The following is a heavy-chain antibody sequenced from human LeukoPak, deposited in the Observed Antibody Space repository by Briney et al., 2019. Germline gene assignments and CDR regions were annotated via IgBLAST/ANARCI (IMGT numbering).Heavy chain of an antibody. V-gene: IGHV6-1*01. J-gene: IGHJ4*02. D-gene: IGHD1-1*01. CDR1: GDTVSGNSGA. Sequence: HSQTLSLTCAISGDTVSGNSGAWIWIRQSPSRGLEWLGRTYYMSKWFHEYAVSVKGRIIISPDTANNQFSLHLSSVTADDTGVYYCARALERYYFDFWGQGTLVTVSS. CDR2: TYYMSKWFH. CDR3: ARALERYYFDF.